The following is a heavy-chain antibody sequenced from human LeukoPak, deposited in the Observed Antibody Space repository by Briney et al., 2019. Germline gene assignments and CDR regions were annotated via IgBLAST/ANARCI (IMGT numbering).Heavy chain of an antibody. J-gene: IGHJ4*02. D-gene: IGHD6-19*01. V-gene: IGHV4-61*02. Sequence: SETLSLTCTVSGGSISSGSYYWSWIRQPAGKGLEWIGRICTSGSTNYNPSLKSRVTISVDTSKNQFSLKLSSVTAADTAVYYCARGIGRAVAAHFDYWGQGTLVTVSS. CDR3: ARGIGRAVAAHFDY. CDR1: GGSISSGSYY. CDR2: ICTSGST.